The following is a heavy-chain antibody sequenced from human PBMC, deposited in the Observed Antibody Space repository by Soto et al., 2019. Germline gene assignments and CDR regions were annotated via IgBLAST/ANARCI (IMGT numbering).Heavy chain of an antibody. CDR2: IHYSGDT. D-gene: IGHD3-16*01. Sequence: SETLSLTCTVSGGSISSYYWSWIRQPPGKGLEWIAHIHYSGDTNYNPSLKSRVTISVDTSKSQFSLKRCSVPAADRAMYYCARYNSYAIDYWGQGTLVTVTS. CDR3: ARYNSYAIDY. J-gene: IGHJ4*02. CDR1: GGSISSYY. V-gene: IGHV4-59*01.